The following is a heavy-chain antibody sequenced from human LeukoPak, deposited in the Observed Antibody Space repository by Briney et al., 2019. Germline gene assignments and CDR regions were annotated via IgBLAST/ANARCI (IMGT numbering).Heavy chain of an antibody. V-gene: IGHV3-23*01. Sequence: PGGSLRLSCAAPGFTFSSYGMSWVRQAPGQGLEWVSAISDSGGNTYYADSVKGRFTISRDNSKNTLYLQMNSLRAEDAAVYYCAKQDIRSSAWYDWGQGTLVTVSS. CDR1: GFTFSSYG. D-gene: IGHD6-19*01. J-gene: IGHJ4*02. CDR3: AKQDIRSSAWYD. CDR2: ISDSGGNT.